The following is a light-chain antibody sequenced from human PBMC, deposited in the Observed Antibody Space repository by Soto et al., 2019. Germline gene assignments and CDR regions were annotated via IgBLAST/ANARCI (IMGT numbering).Light chain of an antibody. J-gene: IGKJ1*01. CDR2: GAS. CDR3: QQYDNSPWT. V-gene: IGKV3-20*01. Sequence: EIVLTQSPGTLSLSPGEGATLSCRASQSFSSSYLAWYQQKHGQAPRLLIYGASSRATGIPDRFSGGGSGTDFPHSISRLEPEDFAGYYCQQYDNSPWTFGQGNKGELK. CDR1: QSFSSSY.